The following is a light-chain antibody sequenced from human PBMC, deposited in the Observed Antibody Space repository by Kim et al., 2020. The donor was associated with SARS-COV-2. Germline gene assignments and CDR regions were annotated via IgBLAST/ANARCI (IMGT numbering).Light chain of an antibody. CDR1: QSLLHSNGYNY. CDR3: MQALQTPYT. Sequence: EPACISCTSSQSLLHSNGYNYLDWYLQKPGQSPQLLIYLGSNRASGVPDRFSGSGSGTDFTLKSSRVEAEDVGVYYCMQALQTPYTFGQGTKLEI. CDR2: LGS. J-gene: IGKJ2*01. V-gene: IGKV2-28*01.